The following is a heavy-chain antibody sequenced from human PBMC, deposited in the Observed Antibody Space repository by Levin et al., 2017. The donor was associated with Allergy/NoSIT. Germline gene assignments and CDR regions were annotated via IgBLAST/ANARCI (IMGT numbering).Heavy chain of an antibody. J-gene: IGHJ4*02. CDR3: ARGSDCTGGVCSYLHFDY. CDR2: ISSSSSTI. Sequence: PGESLKISCAASGFTFSSYSMNWVRQAPGKGLEWVSYISSSSSTIYYADSVKGRFTISRDNAKNSLYLQMNSLRDEDTAVYYCARGSDCTGGVCSYLHFDYWGQGTLVTVSS. V-gene: IGHV3-48*02. CDR1: GFTFSSYS. D-gene: IGHD2-8*02.